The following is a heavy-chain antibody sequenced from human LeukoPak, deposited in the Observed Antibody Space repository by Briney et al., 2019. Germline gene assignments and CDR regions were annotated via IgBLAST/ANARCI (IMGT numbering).Heavy chain of an antibody. CDR2: INHSGST. J-gene: IGHJ4*02. D-gene: IGHD3-10*01. V-gene: IGHV4-34*01. CDR1: GGSFSGYY. CDR3: ASFRGPSHYYGSGNYYIY. Sequence: SSETLSLTCAVYGGSFSGYYWSWIRQPPGKGLEWIGEINHSGSTNYNPSLKSRVTISVDTSKNQFSLKLSSVTAADTAVYYCASFRGPSHYYGSGNYYIYWGQGTLVTVSS.